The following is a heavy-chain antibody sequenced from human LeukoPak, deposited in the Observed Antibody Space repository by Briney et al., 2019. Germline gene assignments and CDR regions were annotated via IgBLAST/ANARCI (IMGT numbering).Heavy chain of an antibody. Sequence: SETLSLTCTVSGGSISSSSYYWGWIRQPPGKGLEWIGSIYYSGSTYYNPSLKSRVTISVDTSKNQFSLKLSSVTAADTAVYYCASDPHHASRMDVWGQGTTVTVSS. CDR1: GGSISSSSYY. J-gene: IGHJ6*02. CDR3: ASDPHHASRMDV. CDR2: IYYSGST. D-gene: IGHD1-14*01. V-gene: IGHV4-39*07.